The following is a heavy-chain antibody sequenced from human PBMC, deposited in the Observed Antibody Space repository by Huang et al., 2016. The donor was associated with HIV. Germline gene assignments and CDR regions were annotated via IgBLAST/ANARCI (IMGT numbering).Heavy chain of an antibody. CDR2: ISVYHGDT. CDR1: NYNFGIHG. J-gene: IGHJ6*03. Sequence: QVQLVQSGAEVKKPGASVKVSCEASNYNFGIHGSSWVRQATGQGLEWRVWISVYHGDTKFAQKFQGRVTMTRETSTRTAYMELTSLRFDDTAVYYCARSGFGVVITTTLDYYYMDVWGTGTTVTVSS. D-gene: IGHD3-3*01. CDR3: ARSGFGVVITTTLDYYYMDV. V-gene: IGHV1-18*01.